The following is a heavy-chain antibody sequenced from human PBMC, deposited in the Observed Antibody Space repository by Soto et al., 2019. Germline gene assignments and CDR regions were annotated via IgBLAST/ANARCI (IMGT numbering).Heavy chain of an antibody. D-gene: IGHD6-6*01. CDR1: GGSISSYY. Sequence: QVQLKESGPGLVKPSETLSLTCTVSGGSISSYYWSWIRQPPGKGLEWIGYIYYSGSTNYNPSLKSRVTISVDTSKNQFSLKLSSVTAADTAVYYCARSGGIAARTGYYYYMDVWGKGTTVTVSS. CDR2: IYYSGST. CDR3: ARSGGIAARTGYYYYMDV. V-gene: IGHV4-59*01. J-gene: IGHJ6*03.